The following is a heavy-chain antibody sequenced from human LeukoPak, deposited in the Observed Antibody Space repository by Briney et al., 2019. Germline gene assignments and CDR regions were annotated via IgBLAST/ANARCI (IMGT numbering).Heavy chain of an antibody. Sequence: ASVKVSCKASGYTFTSYGISWMRQAPGQGLEWMGWISAYNGNTNYAQKLQGRVTMTTDTSTSTAYMELRSLRSDDTAVYYCARDNYSGYDFWSGYYPPFDYWGQGTLVTVSS. CDR1: GYTFTSYG. V-gene: IGHV1-18*01. CDR3: ARDNYSGYDFWSGYYPPFDY. D-gene: IGHD3-3*01. CDR2: ISAYNGNT. J-gene: IGHJ4*02.